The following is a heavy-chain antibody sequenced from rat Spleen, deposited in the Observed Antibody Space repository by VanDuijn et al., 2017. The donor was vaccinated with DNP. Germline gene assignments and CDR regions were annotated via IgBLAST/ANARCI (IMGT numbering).Heavy chain of an antibody. CDR2: ISYDGSST. CDR3: VRWNSGHFDY. J-gene: IGHJ2*01. CDR1: GFTFSDYN. Sequence: EVQLVESGGGLVQPGRSLKLSCADSGFTFSDYNMAWVRQAPKKGLEWVATISYDGSSTNYRDSVKGRFTISRDNAKSTLYLQMDSLRSEDTATYYCVRWNSGHFDYWGQGVMVTVSS. V-gene: IGHV5-7*01. D-gene: IGHD4-3*01.